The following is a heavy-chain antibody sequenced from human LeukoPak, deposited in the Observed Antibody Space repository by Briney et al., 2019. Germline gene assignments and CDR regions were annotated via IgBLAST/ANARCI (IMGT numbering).Heavy chain of an antibody. D-gene: IGHD2-21*02. V-gene: IGHV1-46*01. Sequence: ASVKVSCKASGYTFTGYYMHWVRQAPGQGLEWMGIINPSGGSTSYAQKFQGRVTMTRDTSTSTVYMELSSLRSEDTAVYYCARDLRHIVVVTAIPFAFDIWGQGTMVTVSS. CDR1: GYTFTGYY. CDR3: ARDLRHIVVVTAIPFAFDI. CDR2: INPSGGST. J-gene: IGHJ3*02.